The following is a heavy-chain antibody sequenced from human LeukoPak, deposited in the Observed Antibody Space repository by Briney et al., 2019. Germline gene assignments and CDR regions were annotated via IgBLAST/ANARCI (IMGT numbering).Heavy chain of an antibody. CDR2: ISYDGSNK. Sequence: GGSLRLSCAASGFTFSSYGMHWVRQAPGKGQEWVAVISYDGSNKYYADSVKGRFTISRDNSKNTLYLQMNSLRAEDTAVYYCAKDMSSETFWPYYYGMDVWGQGTTVTVSS. D-gene: IGHD6-19*01. J-gene: IGHJ6*02. CDR3: AKDMSSETFWPYYYGMDV. CDR1: GFTFSSYG. V-gene: IGHV3-30*18.